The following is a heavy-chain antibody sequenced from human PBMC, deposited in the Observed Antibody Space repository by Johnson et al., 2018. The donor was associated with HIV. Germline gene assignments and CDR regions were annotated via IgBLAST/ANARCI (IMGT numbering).Heavy chain of an antibody. D-gene: IGHD3-22*01. J-gene: IGHJ3*02. CDR2: IRYDGDIT. V-gene: IGHV3-30*02. Sequence: QVQLVESGGGVVQPGGSLRLSCAASGFTFSNYGMHWVRQAPGKGLEWVAFIRYDGDITYYVDSVKGRFTISRYNSKNTLYLQMNSLRTEDTAMYYCAKGHSSGYPKDAFDIWGQGTMVTVSS. CDR3: AKGHSSGYPKDAFDI. CDR1: GFTFSNYG.